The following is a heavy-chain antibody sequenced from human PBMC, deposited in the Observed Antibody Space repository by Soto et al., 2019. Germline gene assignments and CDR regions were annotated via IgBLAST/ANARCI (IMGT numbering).Heavy chain of an antibody. CDR1: GXTFSNDA. CDR2: ISGSGGSK. J-gene: IGHJ4*02. CDR3: ARAFCSGGSCHGGYFES. Sequence: GSLRLSCAASGXTFSNDAMSWVRQAPGKGLEWVSAISGSGGSKYYADSVKCRFTISRDNSKNTMYLQMNSLRDDDTAVYYCARAFCSGGSCHGGYFESWGQGTQVTVSS. V-gene: IGHV3-23*01. D-gene: IGHD2-15*01.